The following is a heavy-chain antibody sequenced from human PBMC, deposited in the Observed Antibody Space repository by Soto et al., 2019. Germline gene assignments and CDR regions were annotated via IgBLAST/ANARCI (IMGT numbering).Heavy chain of an antibody. CDR1: GFTISDYA. D-gene: IGHD3-22*01. Sequence: GGSLRLSCAASGFTISDYAMNWVRQSPGKGLEWVSALSGSGGRTYYVDSVKGRFTVSRDNSKNTLFLQMTSLRVEDTALYYCAKRRGDNNGHFDNWGQGTLVTVS. V-gene: IGHV3-23*01. CDR3: AKRRGDNNGHFDN. CDR2: LSGSGGRT. J-gene: IGHJ4*02.